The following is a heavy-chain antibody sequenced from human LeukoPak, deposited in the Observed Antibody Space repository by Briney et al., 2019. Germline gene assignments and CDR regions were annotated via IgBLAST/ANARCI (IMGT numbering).Heavy chain of an antibody. CDR1: GFTVKSYA. J-gene: IGHJ4*02. V-gene: IGHV3-64*05. D-gene: IGHD6-6*01. CDR3: VKGLDYSSSQMDS. CDR2: INTNGANT. Sequence: GGSLRLSCSASGFTVKSYAMDWVRQAPGKGLEYVSSINTNGANTYYADSVKGRFTISRDNSRNTVYVQMNSLTPEDTAVYYCVKGLDYSSSQMDSWGQGTLVAVSS.